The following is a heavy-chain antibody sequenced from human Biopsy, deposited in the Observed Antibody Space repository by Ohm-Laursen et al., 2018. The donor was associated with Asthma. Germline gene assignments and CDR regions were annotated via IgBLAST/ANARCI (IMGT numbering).Heavy chain of an antibody. CDR3: ARDVMEWYLPAFDF. CDR1: GFTFRSYA. CDR2: GGSYYDGGLK. V-gene: IGHV3-30-3*01. J-gene: IGHJ4*02. Sequence: SLRLSCTAPGFTFRSYAMHWVRQAPGKGLEWVAVGGSYYDGGLKYYADSVNGRFTVSRDDSKNTLYLQMNSLRPDDTAVYYCARDVMEWYLPAFDFWGQGTLVTVSS. D-gene: IGHD3-3*01.